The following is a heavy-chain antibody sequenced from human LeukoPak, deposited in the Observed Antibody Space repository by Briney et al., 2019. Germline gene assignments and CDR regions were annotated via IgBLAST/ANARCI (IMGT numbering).Heavy chain of an antibody. Sequence: PSETLSLTCAVSGASITSNWWSWVRQSPGKGLEWIGEIFHSGTTNYNPSLMSRVTILIAQSESQFSLRLTSVTAADTAVYYCVRNGYYSVDYWGQGTLVTVSS. CDR1: GASITSNW. J-gene: IGHJ4*02. CDR2: IFHSGTT. D-gene: IGHD3-22*01. V-gene: IGHV4-4*02. CDR3: VRNGYYSVDY.